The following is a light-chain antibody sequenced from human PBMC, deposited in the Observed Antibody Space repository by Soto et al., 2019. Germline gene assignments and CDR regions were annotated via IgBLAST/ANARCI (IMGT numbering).Light chain of an antibody. V-gene: IGKV3-11*01. J-gene: IGKJ5*01. CDR1: QSLSSY. CDR3: QQRSNWPPIT. CDR2: DAS. Sequence: EIVLPQSPATLSLPPGERATLSCRASQSLSSYLAWYQQKPGQAPRLLIYDASNRATGIPARFSGSGSGTDFTLTISSLEPEDFAVYYCQQRSNWPPITFGQGTRLEIK.